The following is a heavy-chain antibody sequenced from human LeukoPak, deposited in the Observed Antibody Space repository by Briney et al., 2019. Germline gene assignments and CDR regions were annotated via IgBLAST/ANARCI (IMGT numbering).Heavy chain of an antibody. Sequence: ASVKVSCKASGYTFTSYAMHWVRQAPGQRLEWMGWINAGNGNTKYSQKFQGRVTITRDTSASTADMELSSLRSEDTAVYYCAREGSSWYGENYYYYYGMDVWGQGTTVTVSS. CDR1: GYTFTSYA. CDR2: INAGNGNT. CDR3: AREGSSWYGENYYYYYGMDV. J-gene: IGHJ6*02. D-gene: IGHD6-13*01. V-gene: IGHV1-3*01.